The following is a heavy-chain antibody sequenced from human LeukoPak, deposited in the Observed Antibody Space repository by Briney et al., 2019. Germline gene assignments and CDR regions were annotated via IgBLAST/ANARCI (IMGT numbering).Heavy chain of an antibody. J-gene: IGHJ5*02. Sequence: PSETLSLTCAVYGGSFSGYYWSWIRQPPGKGLEWIGEINHSGSTNYNPSLKSRVTMSVDTSKNQFSLKVTSVTAADTAVYYCARSIGVIYTVGGFDPWGQGTLVTVSS. CDR3: ARSIGVIYTVGGFDP. V-gene: IGHV4-34*01. CDR1: GGSFSGYY. CDR2: INHSGST. D-gene: IGHD3-3*01.